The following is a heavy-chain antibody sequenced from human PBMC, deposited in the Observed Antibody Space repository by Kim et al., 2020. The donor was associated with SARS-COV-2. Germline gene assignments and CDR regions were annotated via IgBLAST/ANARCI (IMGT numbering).Heavy chain of an antibody. CDR3: ASTNPWLVLGEAFDI. V-gene: IGHV4-61*02. CDR1: GGSISSGSYY. J-gene: IGHJ3*02. CDR2: IYTSGST. Sequence: SETLSLTCTVSGGSISSGSYYWSWIRQPAGKGLEWIGRIYTSGSTNYNPSLKSRVTISVDTSKNQFSLKLSSVTAADTAVYYCASTNPWLVLGEAFDIWGQGTMVTVSS. D-gene: IGHD6-19*01.